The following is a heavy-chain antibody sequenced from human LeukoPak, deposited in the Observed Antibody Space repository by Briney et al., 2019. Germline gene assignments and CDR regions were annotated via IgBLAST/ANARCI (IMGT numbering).Heavy chain of an antibody. CDR2: IYHSGST. Sequence: SETLSLTCTVSGYSISSGYYWGWIRQPPGKGLEWIGSIYHSGSTYYNPSLKSRVTISVDTSKNQFSLKLSSVTAADTAVYYCARGLGAKYYHDSSGYYSSGWFDPWGQGTLVTVSS. V-gene: IGHV4-38-2*02. J-gene: IGHJ5*02. CDR1: GYSISSGYY. D-gene: IGHD3-22*01. CDR3: ARGLGAKYYHDSSGYYSSGWFDP.